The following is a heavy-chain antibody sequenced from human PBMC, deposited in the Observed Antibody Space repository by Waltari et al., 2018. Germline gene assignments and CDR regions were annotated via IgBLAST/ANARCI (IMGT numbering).Heavy chain of an antibody. CDR2: ISGSGGST. CDR1: GFTFSSSA. CDR3: AKDSSGWSFCTTLYYYYYGMDV. V-gene: IGHV3-23*01. Sequence: EVQLLESGGGLVQPGGSLRLSCAASGFTFSSSAMSWVRQPPGTGPEWVSAISGSGGSTYYADSVKGRFTISRDNSKNTLYLQMNSLRAEDTAVYYCAKDSSGWSFCTTLYYYYYGMDVWGQGTTVTVSS. D-gene: IGHD6-19*01. J-gene: IGHJ6*02.